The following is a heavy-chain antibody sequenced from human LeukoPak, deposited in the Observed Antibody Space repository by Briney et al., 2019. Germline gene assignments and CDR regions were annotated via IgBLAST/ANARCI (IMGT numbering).Heavy chain of an antibody. V-gene: IGHV4-38-2*01. J-gene: IGHJ6*03. D-gene: IGHD3-3*01. CDR2: IFHSGRA. Sequence: PSETLSLTCAVSGYSISSGYYWGWIRQPPGKGLEYIGSIFHSGRAYYNPSLESRITISMDTSKNQFSLKLDSVTAADTAVYYCARAVERYNFWSGYYRTDYYYYMDVWGKGTTVTVSS. CDR1: GYSISSGYY. CDR3: ARAVERYNFWSGYYRTDYYYYMDV.